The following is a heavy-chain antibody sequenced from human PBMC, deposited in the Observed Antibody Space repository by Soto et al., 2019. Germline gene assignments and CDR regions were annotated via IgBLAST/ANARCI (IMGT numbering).Heavy chain of an antibody. CDR1: GFSLRTSGMC. CDR2: IDWDDDK. Sequence: SGPTLVNPTQTLTLTCTFSGFSLRTSGMCVSWVRQPPGKAPEWLARIDWDDDKYYSTSLKTRLTISKVTSKNQVVLTMTTMDPVDTATYYCARIQFGDYGSFDIWGQGTMVTVSS. V-gene: IGHV2-70*11. CDR3: ARIQFGDYGSFDI. J-gene: IGHJ3*02. D-gene: IGHD4-17*01.